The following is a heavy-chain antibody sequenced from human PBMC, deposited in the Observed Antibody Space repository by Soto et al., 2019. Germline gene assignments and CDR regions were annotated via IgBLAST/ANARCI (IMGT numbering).Heavy chain of an antibody. V-gene: IGHV3-7*02. J-gene: IGHJ5*02. CDR3: ARAAYSSSWNWFDP. D-gene: IGHD6-13*01. CDR2: IKPDGSEK. CDR1: GFTFSSYW. Sequence: GGSLRLSCRASGFTFSSYWMSWVRQAPGKGLEWVANIKPDGSEKWYVDSVKGRFTIFRDNSKNTLYLQINGLRSEDTAVYYCARAAYSSSWNWFDPWGQGILVTVSS.